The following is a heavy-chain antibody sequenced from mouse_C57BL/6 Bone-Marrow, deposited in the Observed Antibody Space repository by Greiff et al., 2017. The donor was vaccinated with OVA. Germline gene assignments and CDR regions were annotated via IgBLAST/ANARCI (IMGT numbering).Heavy chain of an antibody. Sequence: VQLVESGPELVKPGASVKISCKASGYAFSSSWMNWVKQRPGKGLEWIGRIYPGDGDTNYNGKFKGKATLTADKSSSTAYMQLSSLTSEDSAVYFCARRRESSYYGSSPRWYFDVWGTGTTVTVSS. CDR2: IYPGDGDT. CDR1: GYAFSSSW. V-gene: IGHV1-82*01. J-gene: IGHJ1*03. CDR3: ARRRESSYYGSSPRWYFDV. D-gene: IGHD1-1*01.